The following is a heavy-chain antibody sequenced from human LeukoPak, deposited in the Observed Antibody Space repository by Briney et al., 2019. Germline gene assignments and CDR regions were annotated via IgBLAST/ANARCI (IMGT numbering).Heavy chain of an antibody. J-gene: IGHJ5*02. Sequence: GGSLRLSCAASGFTFSSYSMNWVRQAPGKGLEWVGRIKSKTDGGTTDYAAPVKGRFTISRDDSKNTLYLQMNSLKTEDTAVYYCTTVEIGGFDWFDPWGQGTLVTVSS. D-gene: IGHD3-10*01. CDR2: IKSKTDGGTT. V-gene: IGHV3-15*01. CDR3: TTVEIGGFDWFDP. CDR1: GFTFSSYS.